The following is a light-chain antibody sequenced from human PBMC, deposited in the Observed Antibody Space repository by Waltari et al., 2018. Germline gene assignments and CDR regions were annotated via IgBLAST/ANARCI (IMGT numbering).Light chain of an antibody. CDR1: RSDIGYYNA. CDR2: EVT. CDR3: SSYTDINPYI. V-gene: IGLV2-11*01. Sequence: QAAPTQPPSVSGSPGQSVTISCTGSRSDIGYYNAVSWYQQHPGKGPKLLIYEVTQRPAGFSYRFSVSKSGSTASLTISGLQADDEAFYFCSSYTDINPYIFGVGTRLTVL. J-gene: IGLJ1*01.